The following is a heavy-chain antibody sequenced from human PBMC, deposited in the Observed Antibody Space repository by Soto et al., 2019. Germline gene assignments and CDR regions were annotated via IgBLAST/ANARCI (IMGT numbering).Heavy chain of an antibody. D-gene: IGHD3-16*01. Sequence: SETLSLTCTVSGGSISSYYWSWIRQPPGKGLEWIGYIYYSGSTNYNPSLKSRVTISVDTSKNQFSLKLSSVTAADTAVYYCARGTYTVDYYYYYMDVWGKGTTVTVSS. J-gene: IGHJ6*03. CDR2: IYYSGST. V-gene: IGHV4-59*01. CDR3: ARGTYTVDYYYYYMDV. CDR1: GGSISSYY.